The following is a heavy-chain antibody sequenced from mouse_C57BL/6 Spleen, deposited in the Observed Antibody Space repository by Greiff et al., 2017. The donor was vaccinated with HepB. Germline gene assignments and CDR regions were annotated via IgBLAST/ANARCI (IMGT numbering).Heavy chain of an antibody. CDR1: GYTFTSYW. V-gene: IGHV1-7*01. Sequence: QVQLQQSGAELAKPGASVKLSCKASGYTFTSYWMHWVKQRPGQGLEWIGYTNPSSGYTKYNQKFKDKATLTADKSSSTAYMQLSSLTYEDSAVYYCARWPITTVVAPPYFDVWGTGTTVTVSS. D-gene: IGHD1-1*01. J-gene: IGHJ1*03. CDR3: ARWPITTVVAPPYFDV. CDR2: TNPSSGYT.